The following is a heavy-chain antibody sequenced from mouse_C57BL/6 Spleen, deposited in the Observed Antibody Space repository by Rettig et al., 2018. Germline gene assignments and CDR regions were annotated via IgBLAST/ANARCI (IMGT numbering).Heavy chain of an antibody. D-gene: IGHD2-1*01. CDR3: ARGEGDYGNSFAY. J-gene: IGHJ3*01. Sequence: YSFTDYNMNWVKQSNGKSLEWMGAINPNYGTNSYNQKFKCKATLTVDQSSSTAYLQLTSLPSEDSAVYYCARGEGDYGNSFAYWGQGTLVTVSA. CDR2: INPNYGTN. V-gene: IGHV1-39*01. CDR1: YSFTDYN.